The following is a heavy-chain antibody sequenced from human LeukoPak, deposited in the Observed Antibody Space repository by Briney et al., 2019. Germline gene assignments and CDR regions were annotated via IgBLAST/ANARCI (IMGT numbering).Heavy chain of an antibody. J-gene: IGHJ4*02. CDR2: INHGGST. CDR3: ARAGGYSSGWYEGAFDY. Sequence: SETLSLTCAVYGGSFSGYYWSWIRQPPGKGLEWIGEINHGGSTNYNPSLKSRVTISVDTSKNQFSLKLSSVTAADTAVYYCARAGGYSSGWYEGAFDYWGQGTLVTVSS. V-gene: IGHV4-34*01. D-gene: IGHD6-19*01. CDR1: GGSFSGYY.